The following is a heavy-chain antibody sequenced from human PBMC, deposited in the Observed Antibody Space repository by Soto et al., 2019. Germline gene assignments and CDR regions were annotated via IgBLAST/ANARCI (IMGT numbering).Heavy chain of an antibody. CDR3: TTDSGYLTFDY. Sequence: GGSLRLSCAASGFTFSNSWMNWVRQAPGKGLEWVANIKEDGTAKYYLDSVKGRFTVSRDNVKNSLYLQMNSLRAEDTAMYYCTTDSGYLTFDYWGTGTLVTVSS. V-gene: IGHV3-7*01. CDR1: GFTFSNSW. CDR2: IKEDGTAK. D-gene: IGHD3-22*01. J-gene: IGHJ4*02.